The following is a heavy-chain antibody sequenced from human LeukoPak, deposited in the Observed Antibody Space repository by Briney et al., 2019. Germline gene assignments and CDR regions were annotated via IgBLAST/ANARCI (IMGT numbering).Heavy chain of an antibody. CDR1: GFTFDDYA. CDR2: ISWNSGSI. Sequence: PGGSLRLSCAASGFTFDDYAMHWVRQAPGKGLEWASGISWNSGSIGYADSVKGRFTISRDNAKNSLYLQMNSLRAEDTALYYCAKGVGTIFGVVSDYFDYWGQGTLVTVSS. CDR3: AKGVGTIFGVVSDYFDY. J-gene: IGHJ4*02. D-gene: IGHD3-3*01. V-gene: IGHV3-9*01.